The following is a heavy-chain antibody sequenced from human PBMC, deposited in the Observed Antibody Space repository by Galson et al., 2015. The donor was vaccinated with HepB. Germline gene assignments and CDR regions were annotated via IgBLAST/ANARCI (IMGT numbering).Heavy chain of an antibody. CDR1: GYTFTSYY. J-gene: IGHJ5*02. V-gene: IGHV1-46*01. D-gene: IGHD6-6*01. CDR3: ARDRARIAARPSPWFDP. Sequence: SVKVSCKASGYTFTSYYMHWVRQAPGQGLEWMGIINPSGGSTSYAQKFQGRVTMTRDTSTSTVYMELSSLRSEDTAVYYCARDRARIAARPSPWFDPWGQGTLVTVSS. CDR2: INPSGGST.